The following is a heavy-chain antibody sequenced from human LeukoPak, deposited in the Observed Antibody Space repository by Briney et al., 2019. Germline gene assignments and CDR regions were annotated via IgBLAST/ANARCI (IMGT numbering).Heavy chain of an antibody. Sequence: ASVKVSCKASGYTFTNYGISWVRQAPGQGLEWMGWISAYNGNTNYAQKLQGRVTMTADTSTGTAYMELRSLRSDDTAVYYCARGYDILTGYSYWGQGTLVTVSS. CDR1: GYTFTNYG. CDR3: ARGYDILTGYSY. V-gene: IGHV1-18*01. D-gene: IGHD3-9*01. J-gene: IGHJ4*02. CDR2: ISAYNGNT.